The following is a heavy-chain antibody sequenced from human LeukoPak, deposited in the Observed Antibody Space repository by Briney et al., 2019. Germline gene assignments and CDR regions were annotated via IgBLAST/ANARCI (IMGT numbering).Heavy chain of an antibody. CDR2: IYYSGST. CDR1: GGSIFSYY. V-gene: IGHV4-59*08. CDR3: ARHLNNCGDDCYIFDY. D-gene: IGHD2-21*01. Sequence: PSETLSPTCTVSGGSIFSYYWSWIRQPPGKGLEWMGYIYYSGSTNYNPSLKSRVTISVDTSKNQISLRVSSVTAADTAVYYCARHLNNCGDDCYIFDYWGQGTLVTVSS. J-gene: IGHJ4*02.